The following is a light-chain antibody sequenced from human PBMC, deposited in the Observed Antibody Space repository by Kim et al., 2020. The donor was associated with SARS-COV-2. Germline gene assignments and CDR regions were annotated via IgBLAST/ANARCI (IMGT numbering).Light chain of an antibody. Sequence: SPGERATLSCRASQIVSSSYLAWYQQKPGQAPRLLIYGASSRATGIPDRFSGSGSGTDFTLTISRLEPEDFAVYYCQQYGSSAWTFGQGTKVDIK. CDR1: QIVSSSY. J-gene: IGKJ1*01. V-gene: IGKV3-20*01. CDR2: GAS. CDR3: QQYGSSAWT.